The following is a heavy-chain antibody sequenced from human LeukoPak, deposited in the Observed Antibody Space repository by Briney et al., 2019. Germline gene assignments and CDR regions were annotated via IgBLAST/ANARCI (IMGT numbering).Heavy chain of an antibody. D-gene: IGHD3-22*01. Sequence: PSETLSLTCAVYGGPFSGYFWSWIRQPPGKGLEWIGEINHSGSTNYNPSLKSRVTISVDTSKNQFSLKLSSVTAADTAVYYCARRPPRDRYYDSSGSLDYWGQGTLVTVSS. J-gene: IGHJ4*02. CDR3: ARRPPRDRYYDSSGSLDY. V-gene: IGHV4-34*01. CDR2: INHSGST. CDR1: GGPFSGYF.